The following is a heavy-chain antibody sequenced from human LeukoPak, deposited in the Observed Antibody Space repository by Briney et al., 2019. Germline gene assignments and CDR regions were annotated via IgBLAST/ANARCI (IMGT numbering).Heavy chain of an antibody. CDR2: IFHAGNT. CDR1: GYSITSGYY. J-gene: IGHJ6*03. D-gene: IGHD6-6*01. Sequence: SETLSLTCDVSGYSITSGYYWGWFRQPPGKGLEWIGNIFHAGNTYYSPSLRSRVTISVDTSKNQFSLRLTSVTAADTAVYYCARQGGSSSPYYYYYMDVWGKGTTVTVSS. V-gene: IGHV4-38-2*01. CDR3: ARQGGSSSPYYYYYMDV.